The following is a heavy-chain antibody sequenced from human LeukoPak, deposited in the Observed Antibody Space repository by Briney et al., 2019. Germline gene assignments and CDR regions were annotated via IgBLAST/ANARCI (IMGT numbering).Heavy chain of an antibody. CDR3: ARGRRDGYNWGDAFDI. CDR1: GYTFTGYY. CDR2: INPNSGGT. J-gene: IGHJ3*02. D-gene: IGHD5-24*01. Sequence: ASVTVSCKASGYTFTGYYMHWVRQAPGQGLEWMGWINPNSGGTNYAQKFQGRVTMTRDTSISTAYMELSRLRSDDTAVYYCARGRRDGYNWGDAFDIWGQGTMVTVSS. V-gene: IGHV1-2*02.